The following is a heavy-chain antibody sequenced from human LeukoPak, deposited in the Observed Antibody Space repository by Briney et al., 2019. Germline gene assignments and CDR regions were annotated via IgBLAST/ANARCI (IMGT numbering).Heavy chain of an antibody. CDR1: GFTFDNYW. Sequence: GGSLRLSCAASGFTFDNYWMTWVRQAPGKGLEWVANINLDGSEKYYVDSVKGRFTISRDNAKNSLSLQMNSLRAEDTAVYYCARALSSGLDYWGQGTLVSVSS. V-gene: IGHV3-7*05. CDR2: INLDGSEK. D-gene: IGHD6-19*01. CDR3: ARALSSGLDY. J-gene: IGHJ4*02.